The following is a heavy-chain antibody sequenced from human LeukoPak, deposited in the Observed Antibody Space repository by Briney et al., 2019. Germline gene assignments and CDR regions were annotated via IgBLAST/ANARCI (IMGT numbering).Heavy chain of an antibody. CDR3: ASVAAAHMSYFDY. CDR1: GGTFSSYA. V-gene: IGHV1-69*04. D-gene: IGHD2-2*01. J-gene: IGHJ4*02. Sequence: SVKVSCKAFGGTFSSYAISWGRQAPGQGLEWMGRIIPILGIANYAQKFQGRVTITADKSTSTAYMELSSLRSEDTAVYYCASVAAAHMSYFDYWGQGTLVTVSS. CDR2: IIPILGIA.